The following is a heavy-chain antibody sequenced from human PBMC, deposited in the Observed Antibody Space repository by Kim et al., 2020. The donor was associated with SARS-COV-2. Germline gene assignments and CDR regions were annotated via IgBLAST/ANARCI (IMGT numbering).Heavy chain of an antibody. Sequence: GGSLRLSCAASGFTFSSYAMHWVRQAPGKGLEWVAVISYDGSNKYYADSVKGRFTISRDNSKNTLYLQMNSLRAEDTAVYYCARDNDLTIAVRRGYYYYYGMDVWGQGTTVTVSS. V-gene: IGHV3-30-3*01. CDR2: ISYDGSNK. D-gene: IGHD6-19*01. CDR1: GFTFSSYA. CDR3: ARDNDLTIAVRRGYYYYYGMDV. J-gene: IGHJ6*02.